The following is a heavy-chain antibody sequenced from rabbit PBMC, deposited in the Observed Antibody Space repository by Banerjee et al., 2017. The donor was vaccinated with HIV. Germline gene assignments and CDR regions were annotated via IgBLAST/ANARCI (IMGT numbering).Heavy chain of an antibody. J-gene: IGHJ4*01. D-gene: IGHD4-1*01. CDR1: GFSFSSSYW. CDR2: IDVGNSGGS. Sequence: QEQLEESGGDLVKPEGSLTLTCTASGFSFSSSYWICWVRQAPGKGLEWIACIDVGNSGGSGYASWAKGRFTISKTSSTTVTLQMTSLTAADTATYFCARAIYYSGGNVGNGWPFYFNLWGPGTLVTVS. CDR3: ARAIYYSGGNVGNGWPFYFNL. V-gene: IGHV1S45*01.